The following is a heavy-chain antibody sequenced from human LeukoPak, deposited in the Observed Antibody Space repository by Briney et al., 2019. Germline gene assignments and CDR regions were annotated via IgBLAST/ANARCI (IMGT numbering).Heavy chain of an antibody. J-gene: IGHJ4*02. CDR2: ISGDGSST. Sequence: SGGSLRLSCAASGFTFSSYWMHWVRQTPGKGLLWVSRISGDGSSTTYAESVKGRFTISRDNAKNPLYLQMNSLRAEDTAVYYCARELPFDYWGQGTLVTVSS. V-gene: IGHV3-74*01. CDR1: GFTFSSYW. CDR3: ARELPFDY.